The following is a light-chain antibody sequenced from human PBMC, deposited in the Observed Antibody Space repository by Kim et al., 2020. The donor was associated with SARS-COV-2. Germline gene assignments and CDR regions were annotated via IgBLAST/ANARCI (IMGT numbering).Light chain of an antibody. J-gene: IGKJ2*01. Sequence: PRERDTLSCRASQSVSSSYLAWYQQKPGQAPRLLIYGASSRATGIPDRFSGSGSGTDFTLTISRLEPEDFAVYYCQQYGSSPPMYTFGQGTKLEIK. V-gene: IGKV3-20*01. CDR3: QQYGSSPPMYT. CDR2: GAS. CDR1: QSVSSSY.